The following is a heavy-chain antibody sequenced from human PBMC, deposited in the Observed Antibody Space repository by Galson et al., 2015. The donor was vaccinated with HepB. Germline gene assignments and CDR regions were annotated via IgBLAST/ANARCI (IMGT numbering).Heavy chain of an antibody. CDR3: ARHKPYKLATGFYYPLDV. J-gene: IGHJ6*02. D-gene: IGHD1-1*01. CDR2: VFYTGDT. CDR1: GDSISSYY. Sequence: SETLSLTCTVSGDSISSYYWSWIRQPPGKGLEWIGYVFYTGDTNYNPSLKSRLTMSVDTSKNQFSLNLRSVTAADTAVYYCARHKPYKLATGFYYPLDVWGQGTTVTVSS. V-gene: IGHV4-59*08.